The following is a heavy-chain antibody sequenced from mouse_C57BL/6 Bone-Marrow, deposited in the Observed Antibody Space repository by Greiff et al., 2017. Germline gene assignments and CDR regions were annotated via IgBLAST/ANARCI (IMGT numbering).Heavy chain of an antibody. Sequence: QVQLQQSGPELVKPGASVTISCKASGYAFSSSWMNWVKQRPGKGLEWIGRIYPGDGDTNYNGKFKGKATLTADKSSSTAYMQLSSLTSEDSAVYFCARGSYYDYDGDFDYWGQGTTLTVSS. CDR2: IYPGDGDT. CDR3: ARGSYYDYDGDFDY. D-gene: IGHD2-4*01. V-gene: IGHV1-82*01. CDR1: GYAFSSSW. J-gene: IGHJ2*01.